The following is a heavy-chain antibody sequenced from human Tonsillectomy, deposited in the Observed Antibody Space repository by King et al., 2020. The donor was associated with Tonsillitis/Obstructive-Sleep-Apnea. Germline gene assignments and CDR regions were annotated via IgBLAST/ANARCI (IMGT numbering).Heavy chain of an antibody. D-gene: IGHD5-12*01. CDR3: ASGRRGYSGYDSAFDI. Sequence: QLVQSGAEVKKPGASEKVSCKASGYTFTCDYMHWVRQSPVHWLEWMGGSHPTTGGTNYGQKFQGWVTMTRDTSISTAYMELSRLRSDATAVYYCASGRRGYSGYDSAFDIWGQGTMVTVSS. V-gene: IGHV1-2*04. CDR1: GYTFTCDY. J-gene: IGHJ3*02. CDR2: SHPTTGGT.